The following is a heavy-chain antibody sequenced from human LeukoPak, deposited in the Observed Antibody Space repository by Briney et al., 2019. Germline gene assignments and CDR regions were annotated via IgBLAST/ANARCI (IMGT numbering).Heavy chain of an antibody. V-gene: IGHV7-4-1*02. Sequence: ASVKVSCKASGYTFTTYAMNWVRQAPGQGLEWMGWINTNTGNPTYAQGFTGRFVFSLDTSVTTAYLQISSLKAEDTAVYYCARGLSVLNWNDLSRISGYWGQGALVTVSS. CDR2: INTNTGNP. CDR3: ARGLSVLNWNDLSRISGY. D-gene: IGHD1-1*01. CDR1: GYTFTTYA. J-gene: IGHJ4*02.